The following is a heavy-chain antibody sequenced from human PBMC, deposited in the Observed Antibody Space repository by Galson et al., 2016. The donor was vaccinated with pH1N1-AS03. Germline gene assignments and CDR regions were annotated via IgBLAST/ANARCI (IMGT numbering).Heavy chain of an antibody. J-gene: IGHJ4*02. V-gene: IGHV3-30*02. Sequence: CAASGFVFSTSAIHWVRQSPGQGLAWVAFIRYDESIKNYGDSVKGRFSISRDNPTNTVYLEMNTLRPEDTAVYYCVKGGGYSHGFLEYYFDSWGQGSLVTVSS. CDR3: VKGGGYSHGFLEYYFDS. D-gene: IGHD3-3*01. CDR2: IRYDESIK. CDR1: GFVFSTSA.